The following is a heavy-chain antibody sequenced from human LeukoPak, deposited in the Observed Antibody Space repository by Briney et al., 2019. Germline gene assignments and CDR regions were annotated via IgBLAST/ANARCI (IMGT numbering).Heavy chain of an antibody. CDR2: ISSSSSTI. CDR1: GFTFSSYS. CDR3: ARVFWADYGGGPFDY. V-gene: IGHV3-48*02. Sequence: GGSLRLSCAASGFTFSSYSMNWVRQAPGRGLEWVSYISSSSSTIYYADSVKGRFTISRDNAKNSLYLRMNSLRDEDTAVYYCARVFWADYGGGPFDYWGQGTLVTVSS. J-gene: IGHJ4*02. D-gene: IGHD4/OR15-4a*01.